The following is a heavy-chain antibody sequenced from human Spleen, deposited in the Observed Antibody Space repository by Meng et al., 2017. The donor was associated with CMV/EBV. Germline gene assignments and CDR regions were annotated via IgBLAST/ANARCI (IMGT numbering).Heavy chain of an antibody. CDR3: ARAFGGSSPSYYFDY. CDR2: INHSGST. J-gene: IGHJ4*02. V-gene: IGHV4-34*01. CDR1: GGSFSGYY. Sequence: GQLQPWGAGLLKPSGTLSLTCAVYGGSFSGYYWSWIRQPPGKGLEWIGEINHSGSTNYNPSLKSRVTISVDTSKNQFSLQLNSVTPEDTAVYYCARAFGGSSPSYYFDYWGQGTLVTVSS. D-gene: IGHD2-15*01.